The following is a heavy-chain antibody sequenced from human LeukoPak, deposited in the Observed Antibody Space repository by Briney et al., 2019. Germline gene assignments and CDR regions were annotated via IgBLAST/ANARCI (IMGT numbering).Heavy chain of an antibody. CDR2: ISSSGSTI. V-gene: IGHV3-48*03. D-gene: IGHD2-15*01. CDR3: ARERGYCSGGSCYLHDAFDI. J-gene: IGHJ3*02. Sequence: GGSLRLSCAASGFTFSSYEMNWVRQAPGKGLEWVSYISSSGSTIYYADSVKGRFTISRDNAKNSLYLQMNSLRAEDTAVYYCARERGYCSGGSCYLHDAFDIWGQGTMVTVSS. CDR1: GFTFSSYE.